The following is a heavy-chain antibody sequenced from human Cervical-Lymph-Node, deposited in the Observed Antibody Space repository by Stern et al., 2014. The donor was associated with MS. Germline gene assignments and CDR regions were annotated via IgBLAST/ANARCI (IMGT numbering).Heavy chain of an antibody. CDR1: GFSLSGGAMG. CDR2: IFSNDEK. D-gene: IGHD3-3*01. V-gene: IGHV2-26*01. CDR3: ARIRTRSTWRRSLDY. Sequence: QVTLKESGPALVKPTETLTLTCTVSGFSLSGGAMGVSWVRQPPGKALDWLANIFSNDEKSYNTFQRSMPTISKDTSTSQVVLTLTNVDPVDTGTYYCARIRTRSTWRRSLDYWGQGTLVTVSS. J-gene: IGHJ4*02.